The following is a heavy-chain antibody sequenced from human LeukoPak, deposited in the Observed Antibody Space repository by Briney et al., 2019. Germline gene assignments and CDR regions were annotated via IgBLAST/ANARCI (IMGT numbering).Heavy chain of an antibody. Sequence: SETLSLTCAVSGYSISSGYYWGWIRQPPGKGLEWIGSIYYSGSTYYNPSLKSRVTISVDTSKNQFSLKLSSVTAADTAVYYCARFEQQRTNAFDIWGQGTMVTVSS. V-gene: IGHV4-38-2*01. CDR1: GYSISSGYY. J-gene: IGHJ3*02. CDR3: ARFEQQRTNAFDI. D-gene: IGHD6-13*01. CDR2: IYYSGST.